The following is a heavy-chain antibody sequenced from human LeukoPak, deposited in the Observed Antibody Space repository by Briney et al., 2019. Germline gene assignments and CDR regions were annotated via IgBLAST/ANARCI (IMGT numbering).Heavy chain of an antibody. V-gene: IGHV3-66*01. D-gene: IGHD6-13*01. Sequence: GGSLRLSCAASGLTVSSNYMSWVRQTPEKGLEWVSILYSGGSAYYPDSLSGRFTISRDNSKNTLYLQINSLRAEDTAVYYCARDLAAAAGPFDYWGQGTLVTVSS. CDR1: GLTVSSNY. CDR3: ARDLAAAAGPFDY. CDR2: LYSGGSA. J-gene: IGHJ4*02.